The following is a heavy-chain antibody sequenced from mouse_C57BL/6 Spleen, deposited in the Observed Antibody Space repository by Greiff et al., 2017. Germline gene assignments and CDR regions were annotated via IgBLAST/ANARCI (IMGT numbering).Heavy chain of an antibody. J-gene: IGHJ1*03. CDR2: IDPETGGT. CDR3: TTYGNYVYFDG. V-gene: IGHV1-15*01. D-gene: IGHD2-1*01. Sequence: QVQLQQSGAELVRPGASVTLSCKASGYTFTDYEMHWVKQTPVHGLEWIGAIDPETGGTAYNQKFKGKAILTADKSSSTAYMELRSLTSEDSAVYDCTTYGNYVYFDGWGTGTTVTVSS. CDR1: GYTFTDYE.